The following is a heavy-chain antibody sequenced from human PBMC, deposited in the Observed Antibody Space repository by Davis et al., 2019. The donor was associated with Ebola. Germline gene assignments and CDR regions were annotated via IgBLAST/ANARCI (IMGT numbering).Heavy chain of an antibody. J-gene: IGHJ4*02. CDR2: IYYSGIP. V-gene: IGHV4-39*07. CDR3: ARLRTEMASFYFEY. D-gene: IGHD5-24*01. Sequence: MPSETLSLTCTVSGGSISSSSYYWGWIRQPPGKGLEWIGSIYYSGIPYSNPSLGSRVTISVDTSKNQFSLNLSSVTAADTAVYYCARLRTEMASFYFEYWGQGTLVTVSS. CDR1: GGSISSSSYY.